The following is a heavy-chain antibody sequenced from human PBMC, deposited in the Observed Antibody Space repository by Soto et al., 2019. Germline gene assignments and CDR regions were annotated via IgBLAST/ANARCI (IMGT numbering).Heavy chain of an antibody. CDR3: ALRRSYGDFHY. CDR2: IYWDDDK. V-gene: IGHV2-5*02. CDR1: GFSLSTRGVG. J-gene: IGHJ4*02. Sequence: QITLKESGPTLVKPTQTLTLTCTFSGFSLSTRGVGVGWIRQPPGKALEWLALIYWDDDKHYSPSLSSRLTITKDTSKNQVVLTMTNMDPVDTGTYYCALRRSYGDFHYWGQGTLVTVSS. D-gene: IGHD4-17*01.